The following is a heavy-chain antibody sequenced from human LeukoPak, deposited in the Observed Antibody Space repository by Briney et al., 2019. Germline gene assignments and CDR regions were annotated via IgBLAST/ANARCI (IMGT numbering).Heavy chain of an antibody. Sequence: GGSLRLSCAASGFTFSSYSMNWVRQAPGKGLEWVSSISSSSSYIYYADSVKGRFTISRDNAKNSLYLQMNSLRAEDTAVYYCARKNYYGSGSLPFDHWGQGTLVTVSS. CDR3: ARKNYYGSGSLPFDH. D-gene: IGHD3-10*01. CDR1: GFTFSSYS. J-gene: IGHJ4*02. V-gene: IGHV3-21*01. CDR2: ISSSSSYI.